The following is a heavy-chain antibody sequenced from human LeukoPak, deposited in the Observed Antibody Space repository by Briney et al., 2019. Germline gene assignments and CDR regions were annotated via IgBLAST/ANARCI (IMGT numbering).Heavy chain of an antibody. D-gene: IGHD3-10*01. Sequence: GRSLRLSCAASGFAFSSFAMGWVRQAPEKGLEWVSAISGSGGSTYYADSVKGRFTISRDNSKNTLHLQMNSLRAEDTAVYYCANGDKKRITMVRGVMQPFDYWGQGTLVTVSS. CDR2: ISGSGGST. V-gene: IGHV3-23*01. J-gene: IGHJ4*02. CDR1: GFAFSSFA. CDR3: ANGDKKRITMVRGVMQPFDY.